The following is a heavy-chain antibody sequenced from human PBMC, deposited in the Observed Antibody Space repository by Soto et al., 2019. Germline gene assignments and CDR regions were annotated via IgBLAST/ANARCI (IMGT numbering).Heavy chain of an antibody. CDR3: ARELFGRSVWFDP. CDR2: IYYSGST. Sequence: SETLSLTCTVSGGSISSYYWSWIRQPPGKGLEWIGYIYYSGSTNYNPSLKSRVTISVDTSKNQFSLKLSSVTAADTAVYYCARELFGRSVWFDPWGQEPWSPSPQ. D-gene: IGHD3-10*01. V-gene: IGHV4-59*01. CDR1: GGSISSYY. J-gene: IGHJ5*02.